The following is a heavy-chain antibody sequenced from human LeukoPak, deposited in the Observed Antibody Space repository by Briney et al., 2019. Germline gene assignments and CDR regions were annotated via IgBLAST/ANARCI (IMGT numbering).Heavy chain of an antibody. Sequence: GGSLRLSCEVSGFSVGNNYMNWVRQAPGKGLEWVSATFTGGSTYYADSVKGRFTISRDTSKNTLYLQMNSLRAEDTAVYYCAKGVYSYGTDYWGQGTLVTVSS. V-gene: IGHV3-53*01. CDR2: TFTGGST. CDR3: AKGVYSYGTDY. CDR1: GFSVGNNY. D-gene: IGHD5-18*01. J-gene: IGHJ4*02.